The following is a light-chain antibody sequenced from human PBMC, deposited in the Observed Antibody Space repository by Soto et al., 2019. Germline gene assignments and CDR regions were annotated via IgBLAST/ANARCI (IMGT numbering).Light chain of an antibody. CDR3: QQYYDWPPFT. CDR2: AAS. J-gene: IGKJ3*01. V-gene: IGKV3-15*01. Sequence: EIVMTQSPATLSVSPGERATLSCRASQSVNTNVAWYQQKPGQAPRLLIYAASIRAPAIAARFSGSGSGTDLTLTISKLQSEDSAVYSCQQYYDWPPFTFGPGTKVDLK. CDR1: QSVNTN.